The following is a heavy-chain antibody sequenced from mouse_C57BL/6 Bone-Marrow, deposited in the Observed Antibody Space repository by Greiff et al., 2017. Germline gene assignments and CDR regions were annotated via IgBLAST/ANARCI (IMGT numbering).Heavy chain of an antibody. CDR3: ARSDYYCWYYFGY. CDR2: IYPGAGDT. CDR1: GYAFSSSW. J-gene: IGHJ2*01. V-gene: IGHV1-82*01. D-gene: IGHD1-1*01. Sequence: VKLMESGPELVKPGASVKISCKASGYAFSSSWMNWVKQRPGKGLEWIGRIYPGAGDTNYNGTFKGKATLTADKSSSTAYMQLSSLTSEDSAVYFCARSDYYCWYYFGYWGQGTPLTVSS.